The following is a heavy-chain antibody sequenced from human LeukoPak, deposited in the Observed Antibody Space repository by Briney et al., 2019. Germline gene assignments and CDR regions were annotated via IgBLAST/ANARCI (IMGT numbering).Heavy chain of an antibody. D-gene: IGHD6-19*01. CDR2: ISGSGGST. Sequence: GGSLRLSCAASGFTFSSYAMSCVREAPGGGRGRVSAISGSGGSTYYADSVKGRFTIYRDNSKTTLYLQMNSLRAEDTAVYYCAKDRRYSSDWYEAFDIWGQGTMVTVSS. CDR1: GFTFSSYA. CDR3: AKDRRYSSDWYEAFDI. J-gene: IGHJ3*02. V-gene: IGHV3-23*01.